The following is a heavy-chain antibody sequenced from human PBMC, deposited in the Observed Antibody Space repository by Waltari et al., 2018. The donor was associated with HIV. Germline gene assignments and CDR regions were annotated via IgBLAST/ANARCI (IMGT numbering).Heavy chain of an antibody. CDR3: TTDYWVVTAY. J-gene: IGHJ4*02. CDR2: IKSSTDGGTI. V-gene: IGHV3-15*01. CDR1: GLTFSDAW. Sequence: EVHLGESGGGLVKPGGSLRLSCAASGLTFSDAWMNWVRQAPGKGLEWVGRIKSSTDGGTIDYAAPVKGRFTISRDDSKNTLYLQMNSLKTEDTAVYFCTTDYWVVTAYWGQGTLVTVSS. D-gene: IGHD2-21*02.